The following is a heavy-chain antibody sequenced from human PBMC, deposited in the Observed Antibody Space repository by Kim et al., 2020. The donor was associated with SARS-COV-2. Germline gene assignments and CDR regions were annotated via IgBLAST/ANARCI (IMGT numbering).Heavy chain of an antibody. CDR1: GGSISSYY. V-gene: IGHV4-59*08. Sequence: SETLSLTCTVSGGSISSYYWSWIRQPPGKGLEWIGYIYYSGSTNYNPSLKSRVTISVDTSKNQFSLKLSSVTAADTAFYYCARHHYDLVLGSYRYGMDV. CDR3: ARHHYDLVLGSYRYGMDV. CDR2: IYYSGST. D-gene: IGHD3-16*02. J-gene: IGHJ6*01.